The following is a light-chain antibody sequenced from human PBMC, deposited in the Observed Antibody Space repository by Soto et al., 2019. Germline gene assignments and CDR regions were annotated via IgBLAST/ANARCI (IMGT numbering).Light chain of an antibody. CDR3: QSYDSSLSGSWVV. CDR2: GNS. V-gene: IGLV1-40*01. J-gene: IGLJ2*01. CDR1: SSNIGAGYD. Sequence: QAVVTQPPSVSGAPGQRVTISCTGSSSNIGAGYDVHWYQQLPGTAPKLLIYGNSNRPSGVPDRFSGSKSGTSASLAITGLQAEDEADYYCQSYDSSLSGSWVVFGGGTKVTVL.